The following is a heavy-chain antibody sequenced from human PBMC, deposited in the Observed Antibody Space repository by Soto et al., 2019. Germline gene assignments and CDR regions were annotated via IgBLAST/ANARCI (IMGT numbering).Heavy chain of an antibody. CDR1: GFTFSTND. CDR2: SGRVGDT. Sequence: EVQLVESGGGLVQPGGSLRLSCAAAGFTFSTNDMHWVRQGPGKGLEWVSGSGRVGDTYYAGSVKGRFIVSREDAKNSLYLQMNSLRAEDTAVYYCARLMDAVKTVAGPFDYWGQGTLVTVSS. D-gene: IGHD6-19*01. V-gene: IGHV3-13*01. J-gene: IGHJ4*02. CDR3: ARLMDAVKTVAGPFDY.